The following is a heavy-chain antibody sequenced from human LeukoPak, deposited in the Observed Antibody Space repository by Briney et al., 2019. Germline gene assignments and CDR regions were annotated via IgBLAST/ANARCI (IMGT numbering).Heavy chain of an antibody. CDR3: ARAPRIAAAGKDYYYYYYMDV. V-gene: IGHV3-74*01. D-gene: IGHD6-13*01. CDR2: INSDGSST. J-gene: IGHJ6*03. Sequence: GGSLRLSCAASGFTFSSYWMHWVRQAPGRGLVWVSRINSDGSSTSYADSVKGRFTISRDNAKNTLYLQMNSLRAEDTAVYYCARAPRIAAAGKDYYYYYYMDVWGKGTTVTVSS. CDR1: GFTFSSYW.